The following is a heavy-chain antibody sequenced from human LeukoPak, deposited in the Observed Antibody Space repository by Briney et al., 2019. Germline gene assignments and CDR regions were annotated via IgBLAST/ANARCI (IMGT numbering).Heavy chain of an antibody. CDR1: GGYISDYY. J-gene: IGHJ4*02. CDR3: ARESVAAGTRWFDY. V-gene: IGHV4-4*07. D-gene: IGHD1-1*01. Sequence: SETLSLTCTVFGGYISDYYWTWIRQSAGKGLEWIGRVQITENNNYNPSLGSRVTLSLDTSKNQFSLRLTSVTPADTAIYYCARESVAAGTRWFDYWGQGALVTVSS. CDR2: VQITENN.